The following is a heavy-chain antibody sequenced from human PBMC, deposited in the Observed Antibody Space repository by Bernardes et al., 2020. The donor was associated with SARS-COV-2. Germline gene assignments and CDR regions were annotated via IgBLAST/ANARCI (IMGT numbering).Heavy chain of an antibody. V-gene: IGHV2-26*01. J-gene: IGHJ5*02. Sequence: SGPTLVKPTETLTLTCTVSGFSLSNARMGVSWIRQPPGKALEWLAHIFSNDEKSYSTSLKSRLTISKDTSKSQVVLTMTNMDPVDTATYYCARIQWGGYCSGGSCYELNWFDPWGQGTLVTVSS. CDR2: IFSNDEK. CDR3: ARIQWGGYCSGGSCYELNWFDP. CDR1: GFSLSNARMG. D-gene: IGHD2-15*01.